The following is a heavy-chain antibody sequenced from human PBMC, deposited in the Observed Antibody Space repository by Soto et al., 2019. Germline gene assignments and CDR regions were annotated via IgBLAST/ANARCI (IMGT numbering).Heavy chain of an antibody. J-gene: IGHJ4*02. D-gene: IGHD6-19*01. CDR1: GGSISSEY. V-gene: IGHV4-59*08. CDR3: ARHDSSGWKYYFDY. CDR2: IHYSGST. Sequence: QVQLQESGPGLVKPSETLSLTCSVSGGSISSEYWSWIRQPPGKGLEWIGYIHYSGSTNYNPSLKSRVTRSVDASKNQFSLELSSVTAADTAVYYCARHDSSGWKYYFDYWGQGTLVTVSS.